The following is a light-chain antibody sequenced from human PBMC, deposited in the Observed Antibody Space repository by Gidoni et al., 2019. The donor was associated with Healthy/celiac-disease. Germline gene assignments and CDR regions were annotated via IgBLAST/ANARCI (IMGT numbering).Light chain of an antibody. CDR2: AAS. V-gene: IGKV1-39*01. CDR3: QQSYSNK. CDR1: QSISSD. J-gene: IGKJ4*02. Sequence: DIQMTQSPSSLSAYVGDRVTITCRASQSISSDLNWYQQKPGKAPKLLIYAASSLQSGVPSRFSGSGSGTDFTLTISSLQPEDFATYYCQQSYSNKFGGGTKVEIK.